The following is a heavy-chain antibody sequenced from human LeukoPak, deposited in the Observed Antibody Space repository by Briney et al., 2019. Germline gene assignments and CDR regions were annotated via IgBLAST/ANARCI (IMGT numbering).Heavy chain of an antibody. CDR3: STTGTIPQSH. Sequence: HSGGSLRLSCTASGFTFGDYGMSWVRQAPGKGLEWVGLIRSKASGGTTEYAASVKGRFSISRDDSKSIAYLQMNSLKTEDTAVYYCSTTGTIPQSHRGQGTLVTVSS. J-gene: IGHJ4*02. CDR2: IRSKASGGTT. D-gene: IGHD4-17*01. V-gene: IGHV3-49*04. CDR1: GFTFGDYG.